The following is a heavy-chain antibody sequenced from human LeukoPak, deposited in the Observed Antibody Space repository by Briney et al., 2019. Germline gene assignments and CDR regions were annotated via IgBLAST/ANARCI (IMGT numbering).Heavy chain of an antibody. J-gene: IGHJ4*02. CDR3: AREDIGARPDF. Sequence: SETLSLTCAVYGGSFSEYYWSWIRQPPGKGLEWIGEINHSGSTNYNPSLKSRVTISVDTSKNQFSLKLTSVTAADTAVYYCAREDIGARPDFWGQGTLVTVSS. CDR1: GGSFSEYY. V-gene: IGHV4-34*01. D-gene: IGHD6-6*01. CDR2: INHSGST.